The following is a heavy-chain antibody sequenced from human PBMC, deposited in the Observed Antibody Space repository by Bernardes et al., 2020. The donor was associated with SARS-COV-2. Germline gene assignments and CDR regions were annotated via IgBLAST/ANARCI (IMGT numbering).Heavy chain of an antibody. CDR3: ARDPGRYDILTGYYDLIYFDY. CDR2: ISSSSSYL. V-gene: IGHV3-21*01. J-gene: IGHJ4*02. CDR1: GFTFHIYA. Sequence: GGSLRLSCAGSGFTFHIYAMSWVRQAPGPGLEWVSAISSSSSYLYYADSVKGRFTISRDNAKNSLYLQMNSLRAEDTAVYYCARDPGRYDILTGYYDLIYFDYWGQGTLVTVSS. D-gene: IGHD3-9*01.